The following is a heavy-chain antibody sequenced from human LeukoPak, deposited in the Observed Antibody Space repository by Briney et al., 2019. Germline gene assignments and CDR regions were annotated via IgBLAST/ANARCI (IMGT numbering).Heavy chain of an antibody. J-gene: IGHJ4*02. CDR2: INPNSGGT. V-gene: IGHV1-2*02. CDR1: GYTFTGYY. Sequence: ASVKVSCKASGYTFTGYYMHWVRQAPGQGLEWMGWINPNSGGTNYAQKFQGRVTTTRDTSISTAYMELSRLRSDDTAVYYCARDRITMVRGVPLYYFDYWGQGTLVTVSS. CDR3: ARDRITMVRGVPLYYFDY. D-gene: IGHD3-10*01.